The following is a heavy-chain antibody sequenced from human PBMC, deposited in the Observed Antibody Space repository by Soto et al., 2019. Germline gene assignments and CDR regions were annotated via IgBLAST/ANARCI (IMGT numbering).Heavy chain of an antibody. D-gene: IGHD5-18*01. J-gene: IGHJ4*02. CDR3: ARDGVGSDTTMVILDY. CDR2: INPSDGST. Sequence: ASEKASCKTSGYSFISYYMHWVRQATGQGLEWMGIINPSDGSTKSAQKFQGRLTMTRDTSTSTVYMELSSLRSEDTAVNYCARDGVGSDTTMVILDYWGQGTLVTVSS. V-gene: IGHV1-46*01. CDR1: GYSFISYY.